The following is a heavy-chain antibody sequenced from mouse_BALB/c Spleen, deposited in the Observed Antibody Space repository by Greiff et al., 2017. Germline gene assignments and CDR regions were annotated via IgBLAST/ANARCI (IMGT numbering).Heavy chain of an antibody. CDR1: GYTFTDYA. J-gene: IGHJ2*01. Sequence: QVQLQQSGPELVRPGVSVKISCKGSGYTFTDYAMHWVKQSHAKSLEWIGVISTYYGNTNYNQKFKGKATMTVDKSSSTAYMELARLTSEDSAIYYCAREGYDRGYYFDYWGQGTTLTVSA. CDR2: ISTYYGNT. V-gene: IGHV1-67*01. D-gene: IGHD2-14*01. CDR3: AREGYDRGYYFDY.